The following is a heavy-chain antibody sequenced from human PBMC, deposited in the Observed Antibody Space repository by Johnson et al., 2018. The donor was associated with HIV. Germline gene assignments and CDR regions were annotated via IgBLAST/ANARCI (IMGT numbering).Heavy chain of an antibody. CDR1: GFTFSSYG. V-gene: IGHV3-30*19. CDR2: VWYDGSNK. J-gene: IGHJ3*02. D-gene: IGHD4-17*01. CDR3: VRDYGDYVDDAFDI. Sequence: QVQLVESGGGVVQPGRSLRLSCAASGFTFSSYGMHWVRQAPGKGLEWVAGVWYDGSNKYYEDSVKGRFTISRDNSKNTLYLQMNSLRAEDTATYYCVRDYGDYVDDAFDIWGQGTMVTVSS.